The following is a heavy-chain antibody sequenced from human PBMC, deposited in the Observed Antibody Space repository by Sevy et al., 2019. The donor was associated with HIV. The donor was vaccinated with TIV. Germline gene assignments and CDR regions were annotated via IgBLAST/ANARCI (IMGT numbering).Heavy chain of an antibody. CDR1: GFTFSYFS. Sequence: GSLRLSCAASGFTFSYFSMHWVRQAPGKGLEWVATIPYDGRNDHYADSVKGRFTISRDNSKNALYLQMNNLRADDTAVYFCALERLSSDVAEYFQNWGQGTLVTVSS. CDR2: IPYDGRND. V-gene: IGHV3-30*04. J-gene: IGHJ1*01. CDR3: ALERLSSDVAEYFQN. D-gene: IGHD1-1*01.